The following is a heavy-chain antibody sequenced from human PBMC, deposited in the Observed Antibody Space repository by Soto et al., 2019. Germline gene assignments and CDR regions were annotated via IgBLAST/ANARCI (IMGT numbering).Heavy chain of an antibody. CDR3: AKPNDFWSGYFFAFDI. J-gene: IGHJ3*02. D-gene: IGHD3-3*01. CDR1: GFTFSSYA. Sequence: GGSLRLSCAASGFTFSSYAMSWVRQAPGKGLEWVSAISGSGGSTYYADSVKGRFTISRDNSKNTLYPQMNSLRAEDTAVYYCAKPNDFWSGYFFAFDIWGQGTMVTVSS. V-gene: IGHV3-23*01. CDR2: ISGSGGST.